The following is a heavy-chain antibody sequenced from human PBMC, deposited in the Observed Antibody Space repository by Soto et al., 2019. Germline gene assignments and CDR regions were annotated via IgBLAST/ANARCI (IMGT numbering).Heavy chain of an antibody. Sequence: GGSLRLSCAASGFTVSSNYMSWVRQAPGKGLEWVSVIYSGGSTYYADSVKGRFTISRDNSKNTLYLQMNSLRAEDTAVYYCAREGAGLVLGAFDIWGQGTMVTVSS. CDR1: GFTVSSNY. CDR3: AREGAGLVLGAFDI. V-gene: IGHV3-66*01. J-gene: IGHJ3*02. D-gene: IGHD6-6*01. CDR2: IYSGGST.